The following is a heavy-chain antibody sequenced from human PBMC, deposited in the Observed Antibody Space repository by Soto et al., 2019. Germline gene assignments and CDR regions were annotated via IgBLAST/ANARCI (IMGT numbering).Heavy chain of an antibody. V-gene: IGHV1-18*01. D-gene: IGHD7-27*01. CDR1: GYTFTSYG. CDR2: ISAYNGNT. CDR3: ARDRDWGSSHFDL. Sequence: ASVKVSCKASGYTFTSYGISWVRQAPGQRLEWMGWISAYNGNTNYAQKLQGRVTITRDTSTSTAYMELRSLRSEDTAVYYCARDRDWGSSHFDLWGRGTLVTVSS. J-gene: IGHJ2*01.